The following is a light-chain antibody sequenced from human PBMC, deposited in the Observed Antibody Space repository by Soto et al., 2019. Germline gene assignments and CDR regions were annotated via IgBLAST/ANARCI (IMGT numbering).Light chain of an antibody. V-gene: IGLV2-11*01. J-gene: IGLJ3*02. CDR3: QSYDSSLSGSWV. CDR2: DVS. Sequence: QSALTQPRSVSGSPGQSVTISCTGTSSDVGGYNYVSWYQQHPGKAPKLMIYDVSKRPSGVPDRFSGSNSGNTASLTISGLQAEDEADYYCQSYDSSLSGSWVFGGGTQLTVL. CDR1: SSDVGGYNY.